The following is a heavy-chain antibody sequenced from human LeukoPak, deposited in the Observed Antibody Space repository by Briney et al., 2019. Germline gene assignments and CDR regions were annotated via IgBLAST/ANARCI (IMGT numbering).Heavy chain of an antibody. J-gene: IGHJ3*02. D-gene: IGHD1-26*01. CDR1: GYTFTIKS. Sequence: ASVKVSCKASGYTFTIKSISWVRQAPGQGLEWMGWISAYNGNTNYAQKLQGRVTMTTDTSTSTAYMELRSLRSDDTAVYYCARAGIVGARVAFDIWGQGTLVTVSS. CDR2: ISAYNGNT. V-gene: IGHV1-18*01. CDR3: ARAGIVGARVAFDI.